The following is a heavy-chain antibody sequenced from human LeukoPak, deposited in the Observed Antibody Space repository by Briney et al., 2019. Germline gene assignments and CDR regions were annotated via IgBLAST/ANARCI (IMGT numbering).Heavy chain of an antibody. Sequence: PSGTLSLTCAVSGGSISSSNWWSWVRQPPGKGLEWIGEIYHSGSTNYNPSLKSRVTISVDKSKNQFSLKLSSVAAADTAVYYCARVQRDGYNYAFDIWGQGTMVTVSS. V-gene: IGHV4-4*02. J-gene: IGHJ3*02. CDR3: ARVQRDGYNYAFDI. CDR1: GGSISSSNW. CDR2: IYHSGST. D-gene: IGHD5-24*01.